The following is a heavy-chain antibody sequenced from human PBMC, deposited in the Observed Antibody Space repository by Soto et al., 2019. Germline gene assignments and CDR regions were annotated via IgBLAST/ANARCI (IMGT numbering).Heavy chain of an antibody. CDR3: ARVEIAARQGGLVDY. CDR2: IYYSGST. Sequence: QVQLQESGPGLVKPSQTLSLTCTVSGGSISSGDYYWSWIRQPPGKGLEWIGYIYYSGSTYYNPSLKSRINIYVDTSKNQFDLKLSSVTAADTAVYYCARVEIAARQGGLVDYWGQGTLVTVSS. CDR1: GGSISSGDYY. D-gene: IGHD6-6*01. J-gene: IGHJ4*02. V-gene: IGHV4-30-4*01.